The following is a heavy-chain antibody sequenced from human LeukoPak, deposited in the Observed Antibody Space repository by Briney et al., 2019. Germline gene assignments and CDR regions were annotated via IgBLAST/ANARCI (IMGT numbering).Heavy chain of an antibody. CDR2: IRSKAYGGTT. Sequence: PGRSLRLSCTASGFTFGDYAMSWVRQAPGKGLEWVGFIRSKAYGGTTEYAASVKGRFTISRDDSKSIAYLQMNSLKTEDTAVYYCTRESGDYYYYHGMDVWGQGTTVTVSS. V-gene: IGHV3-49*04. CDR1: GFTFGDYA. CDR3: TRESGDYYYYHGMDV. J-gene: IGHJ6*02. D-gene: IGHD3-10*01.